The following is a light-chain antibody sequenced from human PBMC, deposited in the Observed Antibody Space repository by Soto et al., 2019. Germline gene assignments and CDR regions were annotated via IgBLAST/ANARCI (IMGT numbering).Light chain of an antibody. V-gene: IGLV1-44*01. CDR3: AAWDDSLNGVV. Sequence: QSVLTQSPSASGTPGQRVTNSCSGSFSNIGSNTVNWYEQLPGTAPKLLIYSNNQRPSGVPDRISGTKSGTSASLAIRGLQSDDEADYYCAAWDDSLNGVVFGGGTKVTVL. J-gene: IGLJ2*01. CDR2: SNN. CDR1: FSNIGSNT.